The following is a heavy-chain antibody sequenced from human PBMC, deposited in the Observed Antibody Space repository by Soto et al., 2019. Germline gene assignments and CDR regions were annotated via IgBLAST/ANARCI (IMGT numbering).Heavy chain of an antibody. CDR2: TYYRSRWYN. CDR3: AGTTSHQWYYMDV. V-gene: IGHV6-1*01. CDR1: GDSVSSNSAA. J-gene: IGHJ6*03. D-gene: IGHD1-7*01. Sequence: VQLQESGPGLVKPSQTLSLTCAISGDSVSSNSAAWNWIRQSPSRGLEWLGRTYYRSRWYNDYAVSVRSRITVNPDTSKNQFSLQLTSVTPEDTAVYYCAGTTSHQWYYMDVWGKGTTVTVSS.